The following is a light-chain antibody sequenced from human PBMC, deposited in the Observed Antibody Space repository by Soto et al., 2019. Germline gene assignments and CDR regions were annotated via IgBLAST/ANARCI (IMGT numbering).Light chain of an antibody. Sequence: DIQITHSPSTLSASVVDRVTITFRASQSINRWLAWYQQKPGKAPKLLIYDVSSLESGVPSRFSGSGSGTEFTLTISSLQPDDFATYYCQQYNAAFGQGTRLEIK. CDR3: QQYNAA. CDR2: DVS. J-gene: IGKJ5*01. CDR1: QSINRW. V-gene: IGKV1-5*01.